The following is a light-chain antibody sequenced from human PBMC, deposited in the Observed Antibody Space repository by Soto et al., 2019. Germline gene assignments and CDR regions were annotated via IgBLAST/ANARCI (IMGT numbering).Light chain of an antibody. CDR2: DAS. J-gene: IGKJ1*01. CDR1: QSISSW. V-gene: IGKV1-5*01. Sequence: DIQMTQSPSTLSASVGDRVTITCRASQSISSWLAWYQHKPGRAPKLLIYDASSLESGVPSRFSGSGSGTEFTLTISSLQPDDFATYYCQQYNSYPRTFGQGTKVDIK. CDR3: QQYNSYPRT.